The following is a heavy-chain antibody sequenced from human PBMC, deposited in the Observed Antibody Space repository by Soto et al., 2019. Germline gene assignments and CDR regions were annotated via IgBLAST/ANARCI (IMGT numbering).Heavy chain of an antibody. D-gene: IGHD1-20*01. CDR2: IYYSGST. J-gene: IGHJ5*02. V-gene: IGHV4-59*01. Sequence: PSETLSLTCTVSGGSISSYYWSWIRQPPGKGLEWIGYIYYSGSTNYNPSLKSRVTISVDTSKNQFSLKLSSVTAADTAVYYCARVPHNWNWFDPWGQGTLVTVSS. CDR1: GGSISSYY. CDR3: ARVPHNWNWFDP.